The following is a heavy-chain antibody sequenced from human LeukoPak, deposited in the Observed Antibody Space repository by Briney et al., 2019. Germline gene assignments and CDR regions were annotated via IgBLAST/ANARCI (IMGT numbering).Heavy chain of an antibody. CDR2: IYYSGST. D-gene: IGHD3-3*01. CDR3: AKGGLGFGVVPIDF. J-gene: IGHJ4*02. V-gene: IGHV4-39*07. Sequence: SETLSLTCTVSGGSISSSSYFWGWIRQPPGKGLEWIGSIYYSGSTSYNPSLRSRVTISVDTSKNQFSLKLSSVTAADTAVYYCAKGGLGFGVVPIDFWGQGTLVTVSS. CDR1: GGSISSSSYF.